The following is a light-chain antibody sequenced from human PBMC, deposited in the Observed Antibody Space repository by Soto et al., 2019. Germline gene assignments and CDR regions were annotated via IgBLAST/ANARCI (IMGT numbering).Light chain of an antibody. CDR2: KAS. CDR3: QQYNSYSGM. V-gene: IGKV1-5*03. CDR1: QSISSW. J-gene: IGKJ1*01. Sequence: DIQMTQSPSTLSASVGDRVTITCRASQSISSWLAWYQQKPGKVPKLLIYKASSLESGVPSRFSGSGSGTEFTLTISGLQPDDFASYYCQQYNSYSGMFGQGTKVDI.